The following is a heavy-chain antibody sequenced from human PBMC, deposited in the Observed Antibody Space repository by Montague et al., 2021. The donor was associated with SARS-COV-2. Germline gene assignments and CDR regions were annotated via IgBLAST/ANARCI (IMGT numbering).Heavy chain of an antibody. CDR1: GFTFSSYA. V-gene: IGHV3-30*04. Sequence: SLRLSCAASGFTFSSYAMHWVRQAPGKGLEWVAVISYNGTNEYYADSVKGRFTISRDNSKNTLYLQMNSLRAEDTAVYYCAREGITAAGKDFDHWGQGTRVAVSA. CDR3: AREGITAAGKDFDH. D-gene: IGHD6-13*01. J-gene: IGHJ4*02. CDR2: ISYNGTNE.